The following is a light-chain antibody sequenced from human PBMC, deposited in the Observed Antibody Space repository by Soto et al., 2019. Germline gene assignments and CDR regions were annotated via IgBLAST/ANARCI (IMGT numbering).Light chain of an antibody. Sequence: EVVLTQSPATLSLSPGERATLSCGASQTVSSNYLAWYQQKPGLAPRLLISDASTRATGIPDRFRGSGSGTDFTLTISRMEPEDVAVSYWQQYGDSPRGNFGGGTKVVSK. CDR1: QTVSSNY. J-gene: IGKJ4*01. CDR3: QQYGDSPRGN. CDR2: DAS. V-gene: IGKV3D-20*01.